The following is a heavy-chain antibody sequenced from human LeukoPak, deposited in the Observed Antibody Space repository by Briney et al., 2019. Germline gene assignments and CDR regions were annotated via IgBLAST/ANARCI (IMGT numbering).Heavy chain of an antibody. V-gene: IGHV4-34*01. CDR2: INHSGST. D-gene: IGHD6-19*01. CDR3: ARWGSGWYYFDY. J-gene: IGHJ4*02. Sequence: SETLSLTCAVYGGFFSGYYWSWIRQPPGKGLEWIGEINHSGSTNYNPSLKSRVTISADTSKNQFSLKLSSVTAADTAVYYCARWGSGWYYFDYWGQGTLVTVSS. CDR1: GGFFSGYY.